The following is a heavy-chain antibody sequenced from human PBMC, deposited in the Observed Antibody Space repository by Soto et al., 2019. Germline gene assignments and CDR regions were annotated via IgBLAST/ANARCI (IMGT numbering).Heavy chain of an antibody. D-gene: IGHD2-2*01. CDR3: ARSAGSRFDN. Sequence: PGGSLRLSCAASGFTFSSYAMSWVRQAPGKGLEWVSTISGSGGSTYYADSVKGQFTISRDNSKNTLYLQMNSLRAEDTAVYYCARSAGSRFDNWGQGTLVTVSS. J-gene: IGHJ4*02. CDR1: GFTFSSYA. V-gene: IGHV3-23*01. CDR2: ISGSGGST.